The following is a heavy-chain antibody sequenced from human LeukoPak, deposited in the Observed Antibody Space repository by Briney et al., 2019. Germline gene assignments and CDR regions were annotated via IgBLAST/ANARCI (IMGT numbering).Heavy chain of an antibody. V-gene: IGHV4-39*07. J-gene: IGHJ6*02. D-gene: IGHD3-3*01. Sequence: SETLSLTCTVSGGSISSGGYYWSWIRQPPGKGLEWIGEINHSGSTNYNPSLKSRVTISVDTSKNQFSLKLSSVTAADTAVYYCARGGTYYDFWSGYYSGYYYYGMDVWGQGTTVTVSS. CDR2: INHSGST. CDR1: GGSISSGGYY. CDR3: ARGGTYYDFWSGYYSGYYYYGMDV.